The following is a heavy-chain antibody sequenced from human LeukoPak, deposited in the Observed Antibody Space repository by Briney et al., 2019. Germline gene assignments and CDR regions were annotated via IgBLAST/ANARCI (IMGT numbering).Heavy chain of an antibody. CDR2: ISGEDT. CDR1: GFSLSISR. D-gene: IGHD2-21*01. CDR3: AREQRAESDTLLIFVDR. Sequence: GGSLRLSCVASGFSLSISRMVWVRQAPGKGLEWISAISGEDTFYANSVKGRFTISRDNSQDTLSLQMDSLRPDDTGIYYCAREQRAESDTLLIFVDRWGQGTLVTIPS. V-gene: IGHV3-23*01. J-gene: IGHJ4*02.